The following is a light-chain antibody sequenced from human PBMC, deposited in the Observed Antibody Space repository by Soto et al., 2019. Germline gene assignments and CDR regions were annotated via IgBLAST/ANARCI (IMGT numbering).Light chain of an antibody. Sequence: QSSLTQPASVSGSPGQSITISCTGTSSDVGSYNLVSWYQQHPGKAPKVMIYEGSERPSGVSTRFSGSKSGNTASLTISGLQGEDEADYYCCSFATNNTWVFGGGTKVTVL. CDR2: EGS. CDR1: SSDVGSYNL. V-gene: IGLV2-23*01. CDR3: CSFATNNTWV. J-gene: IGLJ3*02.